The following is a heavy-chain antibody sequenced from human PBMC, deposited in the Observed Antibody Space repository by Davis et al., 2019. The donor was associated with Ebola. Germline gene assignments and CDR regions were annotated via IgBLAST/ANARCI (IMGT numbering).Heavy chain of an antibody. J-gene: IGHJ6*02. CDR1: GYTFTSYG. V-gene: IGHV1-18*04. D-gene: IGHD6-13*01. CDR3: ARMAAAGTKLDV. CDR2: ISTYNGNT. Sequence: AASVKVSCKASGYTFTSYGISWVRQAPRQGLEWMGWISTYNGNTNFAQKLQGRVTMTTDTSTSSAYMELMSLGSDDTAVYYCARMAAAGTKLDVWGQGNTVTVSS.